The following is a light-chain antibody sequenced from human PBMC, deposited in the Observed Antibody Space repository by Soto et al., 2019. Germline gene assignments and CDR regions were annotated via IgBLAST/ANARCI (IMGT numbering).Light chain of an antibody. Sequence: DIQMTQSPSTLSASVGDRVTITCRASQSICSWLAWYQQKPGKAPKLLIYDASSLESGVPSRFSGSGSGTEFTLTISSLQPDDFATYYCQQYNSYSGTCGQGTKVEIK. CDR1: QSICSW. V-gene: IGKV1-5*01. CDR3: QQYNSYSGT. J-gene: IGKJ1*01. CDR2: DAS.